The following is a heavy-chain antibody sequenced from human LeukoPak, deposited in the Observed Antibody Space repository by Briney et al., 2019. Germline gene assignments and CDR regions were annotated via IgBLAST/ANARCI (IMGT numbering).Heavy chain of an antibody. J-gene: IGHJ3*02. CDR3: ARTRDSSGYPLDAFDI. CDR2: IYYSGST. CDR1: GGSISSSSYY. D-gene: IGHD3-22*01. Sequence: SETLSLTCTVSGGSISSSSYYWGWIRQPPGKGLEWIGSIYYSGSTYYNPSLKSRVTISVDTSNNQFSLKLSSVTAADTAVYYCARTRDSSGYPLDAFDIWGQGTMVTVSS. V-gene: IGHV4-39*01.